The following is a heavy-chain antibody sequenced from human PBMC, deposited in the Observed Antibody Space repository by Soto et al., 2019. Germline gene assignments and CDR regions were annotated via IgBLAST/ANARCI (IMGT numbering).Heavy chain of an antibody. V-gene: IGHV4-31*03. CDR1: GGSISSGGYY. D-gene: IGHD2-15*01. J-gene: IGHJ4*02. Sequence: SETLSLTCTVSGGSISSGGYYWRCMRQHPGKGLEWIGFIYYSGYTYYNPSLKSRVSISVDTSKNQFSLKLSSVTAADTAVYCCARVLGYCTGGNCYPDYWGQGTLVTVSS. CDR3: ARVLGYCTGGNCYPDY. CDR2: IYYSGYT.